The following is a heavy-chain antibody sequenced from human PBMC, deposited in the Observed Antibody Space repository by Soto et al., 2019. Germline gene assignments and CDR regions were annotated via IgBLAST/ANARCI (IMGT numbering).Heavy chain of an antibody. CDR1: GDSIGSGDYY. Sequence: QVQLQESGPRLVKPSQTLSLTCTVSGDSIGSGDYYWTWIRQPPGKGLEWIGYFYYIGTTFYNPSLESRVNISVDTSKNQFSLRGTSVTAADTAVYYCARGSTYYGFVTWGQGTLITVSS. CDR2: FYYIGTT. J-gene: IGHJ5*02. CDR3: ARGSTYYGFVT. D-gene: IGHD3-10*01. V-gene: IGHV4-30-4*01.